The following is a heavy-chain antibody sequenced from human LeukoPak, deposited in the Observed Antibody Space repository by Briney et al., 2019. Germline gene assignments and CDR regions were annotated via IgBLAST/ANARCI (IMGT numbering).Heavy chain of an antibody. D-gene: IGHD6-19*01. CDR1: GYTFTSYD. CDR2: MNPNSGNT. V-gene: IGHV1-8*03. J-gene: IGHJ6*03. CDR3: ARHRGAVADKTKDYYYYYMDV. Sequence: AASVKVSCKASGYTFTSYDINWVRQATGQGLEWMGWMNPNSGNTGYAQKFQGRVTITRNTSISTAYMELSSLRSEDTAVYYCARHRGAVADKTKDYYYYYMDVWGKGTTVTVSS.